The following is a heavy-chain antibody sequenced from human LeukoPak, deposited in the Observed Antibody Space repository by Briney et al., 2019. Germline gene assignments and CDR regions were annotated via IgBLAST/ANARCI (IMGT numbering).Heavy chain of an antibody. CDR1: GFTFSSYS. Sequence: NSGGSLRLSCAASGFTFSSYSMNWVRQAPGKGLEWVSCISSRSSYIYYTDSVKGRFTISRDNAKNSLSLQMNSLRAEDTAVYYCARDLKYYDSSGFDCWGQGTLVTVSS. CDR3: ARDLKYYDSSGFDC. CDR2: ISSRSSYI. J-gene: IGHJ4*02. D-gene: IGHD3-22*01. V-gene: IGHV3-21*01.